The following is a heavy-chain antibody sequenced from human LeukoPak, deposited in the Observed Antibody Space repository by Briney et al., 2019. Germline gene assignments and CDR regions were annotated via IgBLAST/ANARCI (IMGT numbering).Heavy chain of an antibody. CDR2: IYSGGST. CDR1: GFTFSSYS. J-gene: IGHJ6*02. V-gene: IGHV3-53*01. Sequence: GGSLRLSCAASGFTFSSYSMNWVRQAPGKGLGWVSVIYSGGSTYYADSVKGRFTISRDNSKNTLYLQMNSLRAEDTAVYYCARENPYYYDSSGWDMDVWGQGTTVTVSS. CDR3: ARENPYYYDSSGWDMDV. D-gene: IGHD3-22*01.